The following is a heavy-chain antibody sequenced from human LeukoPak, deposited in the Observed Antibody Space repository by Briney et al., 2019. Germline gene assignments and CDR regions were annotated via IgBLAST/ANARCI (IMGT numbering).Heavy chain of an antibody. CDR3: ARENSGSYREFDY. J-gene: IGHJ4*02. CDR2: IYTSGST. V-gene: IGHV4-4*07. D-gene: IGHD1-26*01. CDR1: GGPISSYY. Sequence: SETLSLTCTVSGGPISSYYWSWIRQPAGKGLEWIGRIYTSGSTNYNASLKSRVSMSVDTSKSQFSLKLSSVTAADTAVFYCARENSGSYREFDYWGQGTLVTVSS.